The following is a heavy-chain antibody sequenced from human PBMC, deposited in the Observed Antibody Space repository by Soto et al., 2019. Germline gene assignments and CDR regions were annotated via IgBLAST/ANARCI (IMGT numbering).Heavy chain of an antibody. CDR3: AREAIAVAGLFDY. V-gene: IGHV1-24*01. CDR2: FDPEDGET. CDR1: GYTLTELS. D-gene: IGHD6-19*01. J-gene: IGHJ4*02. Sequence: ASVKVSCKVSGYTLTELSMHWVRQAPGKGLEWMGGFDPEDGETIYAQKFQGRVTMTTDTSTSTAYMELRSLRSDDTAVYYCAREAIAVAGLFDYWGQGTLVTVSS.